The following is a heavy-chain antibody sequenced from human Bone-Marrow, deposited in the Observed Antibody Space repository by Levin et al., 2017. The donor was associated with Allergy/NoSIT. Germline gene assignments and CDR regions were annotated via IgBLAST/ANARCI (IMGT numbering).Heavy chain of an antibody. V-gene: IGHV4-59*01. CDR1: GGSISSYY. D-gene: IGHD6-13*01. CDR2: IYYSGST. Sequence: SETLSLTCTVSGGSISSYYWSWIRQPPGKGLEWIGYIYYSGSTNYNPSLKSRVTISVDTSKNQFSLKLSSVTAADTAVYYCAREFVAAGKYYFDYWGQGTLVTVSS. J-gene: IGHJ4*02. CDR3: AREFVAAGKYYFDY.